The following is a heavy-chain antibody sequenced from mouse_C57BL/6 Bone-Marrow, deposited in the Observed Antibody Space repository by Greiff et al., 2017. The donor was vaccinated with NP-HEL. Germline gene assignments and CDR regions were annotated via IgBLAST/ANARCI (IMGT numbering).Heavy chain of an antibody. CDR2: ISSGSSTI. J-gene: IGHJ3*01. D-gene: IGHD3-2*02. Sequence: EVKLVESGGGLVKPGGSLKLSCAASGFTFSDYGMHWVRQAPEKGLEWVAYISSGSSTIYYADTVKGRFTISRDNAKNTLFLQMTSLRSEDTAMYYCASAQSWFAYWGQGTLVTVSA. V-gene: IGHV5-17*01. CDR1: GFTFSDYG. CDR3: ASAQSWFAY.